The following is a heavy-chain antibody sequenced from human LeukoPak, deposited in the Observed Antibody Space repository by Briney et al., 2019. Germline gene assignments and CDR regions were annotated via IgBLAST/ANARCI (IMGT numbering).Heavy chain of an antibody. CDR3: ARDGYYYDSSGYSDNWFDP. V-gene: IGHV1-18*01. Sequence: ASVKVSCKASGYTFTSYGISWVRQAPGQGLEWMGWISAYNGNTNYAQKLQGRVTMTTDTSTSTAYMELRSLRSDDTAVYYCARDGYYYDSSGYSDNWFDPWGQGTLVTVSS. CDR2: ISAYNGNT. D-gene: IGHD3-22*01. J-gene: IGHJ5*02. CDR1: GYTFTSYG.